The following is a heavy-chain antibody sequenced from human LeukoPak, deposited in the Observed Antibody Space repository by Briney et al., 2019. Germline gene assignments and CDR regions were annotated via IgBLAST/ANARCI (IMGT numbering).Heavy chain of an antibody. CDR3: ARTRAAVTGGTEWYFDL. D-gene: IGHD6-19*01. CDR1: GGSIRSFS. J-gene: IGHJ2*01. CDR2: FYLTGST. V-gene: IGHV4-4*09. Sequence: SETLSLTCTVSGGSIRSFSWSWIRQPPGRGLEWVGNFYLTGSTDYNSSLKSRVTLSVDTSRNQFSLKLTSVTAADTAVYYCARTRAAVTGGTEWYFDLWGCGTLVSV.